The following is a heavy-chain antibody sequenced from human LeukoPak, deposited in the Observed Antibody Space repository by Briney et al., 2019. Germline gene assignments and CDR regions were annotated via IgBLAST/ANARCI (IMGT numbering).Heavy chain of an antibody. Sequence: SVKVSCKASGGTFSSYAISWVRQAPGQGLEWMGGIIPIFGTANYAQKFQGRVTITADESTSTAYMELSSLRSEDTAVYYCAISLHYYDSSGPLHYWGQGTLITVSS. D-gene: IGHD3-22*01. J-gene: IGHJ4*02. CDR2: IIPIFGTA. V-gene: IGHV1-69*01. CDR1: GGTFSSYA. CDR3: AISLHYYDSSGPLHY.